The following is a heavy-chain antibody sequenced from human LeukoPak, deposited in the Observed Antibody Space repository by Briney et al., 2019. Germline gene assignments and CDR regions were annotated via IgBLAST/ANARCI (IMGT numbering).Heavy chain of an antibody. D-gene: IGHD3-22*01. V-gene: IGHV3-23*01. J-gene: IGHJ3*02. CDR3: ARVPGDYYDSSDAFDI. CDR2: IRGNGATT. Sequence: PGGSLRLSCAASGITFSNYAMTWVRQAPGKGLEWVAAIRGNGATTDYADSVKGRFTISRDNAKNSLYLQMNSLRAEDTAVYYCARVPGDYYDSSDAFDIWGQGTMVTVSS. CDR1: GITFSNYA.